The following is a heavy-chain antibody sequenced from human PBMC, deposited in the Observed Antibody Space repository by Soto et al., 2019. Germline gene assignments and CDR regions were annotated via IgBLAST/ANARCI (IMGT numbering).Heavy chain of an antibody. CDR3: ARVGFSKWSRSHPGARKHFDY. D-gene: IGHD2-15*01. Sequence: NWLEFMGEIDHSGSTNYNPCRKSRVTISVDTSKNQFSLKLRSVTAADTAVYYCARVGFSKWSRSHPGARKHFDYSGQATLVTV. V-gene: IGHV4-34*01. CDR2: IDHSGST. J-gene: IGHJ4*02.